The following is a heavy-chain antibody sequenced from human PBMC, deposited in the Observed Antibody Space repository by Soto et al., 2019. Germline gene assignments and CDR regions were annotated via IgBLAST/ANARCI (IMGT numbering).Heavy chain of an antibody. Sequence: HPGGSLRLSCAASGFTFSSYAMSWVRQAPGKGLEWVSAISGSGGSTYYADSVKGRFTISRDNSKNTLYLQMNSLRAEDTAVYYCAKEPPTSYYDSSGYYPYWGQGTLVTVSS. D-gene: IGHD3-22*01. CDR2: ISGSGGST. J-gene: IGHJ4*02. V-gene: IGHV3-23*01. CDR3: AKEPPTSYYDSSGYYPY. CDR1: GFTFSSYA.